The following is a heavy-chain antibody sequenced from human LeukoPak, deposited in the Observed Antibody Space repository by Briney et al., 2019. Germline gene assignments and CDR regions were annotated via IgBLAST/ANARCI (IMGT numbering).Heavy chain of an antibody. D-gene: IGHD6-6*01. CDR1: GGSISSSSFY. CDR2: IYYSGST. J-gene: IGHJ4*02. CDR3: WRHGRGGSSSYLVGY. Sequence: SETLSLTCTVSGGSISSSSFYWGWIRQPPGKGLEWIGNIYYSGSTYYNPSLKSRVTISVDTSKNQFSLKLSSVTAADTAVYYWWRHGRGGSSSYLVGYWGQGTLVTVSS. V-gene: IGHV4-39*01.